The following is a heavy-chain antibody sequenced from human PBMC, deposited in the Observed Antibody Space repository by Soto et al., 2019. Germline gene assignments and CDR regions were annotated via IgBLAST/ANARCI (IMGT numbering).Heavy chain of an antibody. D-gene: IGHD3-10*01. J-gene: IGHJ4*02. V-gene: IGHV2-5*02. CDR1: GFSLSTSGVG. CDR2: IYWDDDK. Sequence: QITLKESGPTLVKPTQTLTLTCTFSGFSLSTSGVGVGWIRQPPGKALEWLALIYWDDDKRYSPSLKSRLTITKDTSKNQVVLTMTNMHPVDTATYYCAPAVRGDLFDYWGQGTLVTVSS. CDR3: APAVRGDLFDY.